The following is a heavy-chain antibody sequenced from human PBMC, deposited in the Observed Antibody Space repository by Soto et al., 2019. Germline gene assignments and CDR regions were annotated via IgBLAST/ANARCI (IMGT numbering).Heavy chain of an antibody. V-gene: IGHV3-48*01. J-gene: IGHJ4*02. CDR3: ARDRGPMGSVDTMSGY. CDR2: ICGSTI. D-gene: IGHD5-12*01. Sequence: EVQLVESGGGLVQPGGSLPLSCAASGFAFSDYGMMWVGQAPGKGLEWISFICGSTINNADSVKGRFTISRDNAKNSLFLQMNNLGAEDTAVYCCARDRGPMGSVDTMSGYWGQGILVTVSS. CDR1: GFAFSDYG.